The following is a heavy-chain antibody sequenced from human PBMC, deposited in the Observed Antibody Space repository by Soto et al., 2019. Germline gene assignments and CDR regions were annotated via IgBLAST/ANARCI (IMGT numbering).Heavy chain of an antibody. J-gene: IGHJ4*02. CDR2: LTPMVGIT. CDR1: GGTFSTYG. V-gene: IGHV1-69*01. CDR3: SREADSRWLQLLEY. Sequence: QVQLVQSGAEVKKPGSSVKVSCKASGGTFSTYGVSWVRQAPGQGLEWMGGLTPMVGITNYAQKFQGRVTITADESMTTAYMEMRSLRFDDTAVYFCSREADSRWLQLLEYWGQGTLVNVSS. D-gene: IGHD3-22*01.